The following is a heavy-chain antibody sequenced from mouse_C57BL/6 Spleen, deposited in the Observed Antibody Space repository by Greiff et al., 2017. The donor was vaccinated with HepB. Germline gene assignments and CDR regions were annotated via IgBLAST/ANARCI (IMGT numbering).Heavy chain of an antibody. CDR2: IHPNSGST. D-gene: IGHD1-1*01. V-gene: IGHV1-64*01. Sequence: QVQLQQPGAELVKPGASVKLSCKASGYTFTSYWMHWVKQRPGQGLEWIGMIHPNSGSTNYNEKFKSKATLTVDKSSSTAYMQLSSLTSEDSAVYYCARNYYGSSLRYFDVWGTGTTVTVSS. J-gene: IGHJ1*03. CDR1: GYTFTSYW. CDR3: ARNYYGSSLRYFDV.